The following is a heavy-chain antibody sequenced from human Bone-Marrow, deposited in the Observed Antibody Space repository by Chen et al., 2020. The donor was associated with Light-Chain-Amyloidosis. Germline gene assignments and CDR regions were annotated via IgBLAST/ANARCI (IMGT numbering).Heavy chain of an antibody. CDR1: GYTFPNYW. Sequence: EVQLEQSGPEVKKPGESLKIHCNGSGYTFPNYWIGWVRQMPGKGLEWMGVIYPDDSDARYSPSFEGQVTISADKSITTAYLQWRSLKASDTAMYYCARRRDGYNFDYWGQGTLVTVSS. CDR3: ARRRDGYNFDY. J-gene: IGHJ4*02. D-gene: IGHD5-12*01. V-gene: IGHV5-51*01. CDR2: IYPDDSDA.